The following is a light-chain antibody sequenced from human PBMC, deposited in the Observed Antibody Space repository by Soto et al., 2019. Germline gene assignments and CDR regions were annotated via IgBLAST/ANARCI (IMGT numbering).Light chain of an antibody. CDR2: GVN. V-gene: IGLV2-23*02. J-gene: IGLJ3*02. CDR3: CSPLGGSRTPWV. CDR1: SNDVGGSNL. Sequence: QSALTQPASVSGSPGQSVTISCTGTSNDVGGSNLVSWFQQHPGKAPKLMISGVNKRPSGVSNRFSGSKSANTASLTISGLQAEDEDDYYCCSPLGGSRTPWVFGGGTKLTVL.